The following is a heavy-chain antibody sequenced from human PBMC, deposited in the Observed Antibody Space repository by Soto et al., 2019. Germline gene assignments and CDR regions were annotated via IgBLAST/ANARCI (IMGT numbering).Heavy chain of an antibody. CDR1: GFTFSSYA. D-gene: IGHD1-1*01. CDR3: ARETSLSYYYGMDV. Sequence: GSLRLSCAASGFTFSSYAMHWVRQAPGKGLEWVAVISYDGSNKYYADSVKGRFTISRDNSKNTLYLQMNSLRAEDTAVYYCARETSLSYYYGMDVWGQGTTVTVSS. J-gene: IGHJ6*02. V-gene: IGHV3-30-3*01. CDR2: ISYDGSNK.